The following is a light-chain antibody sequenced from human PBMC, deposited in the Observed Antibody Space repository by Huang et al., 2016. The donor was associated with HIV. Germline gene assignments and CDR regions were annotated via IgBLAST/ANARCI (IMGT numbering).Light chain of an antibody. V-gene: IGKV2-28*01. Sequence: DIVMTQSPLSLPVTPGEPASISCRSHPSLLHESGHNYLDWYLQKPGQSPQLLSYLASTRASGVPDRVTGSGSGTDFTLRSNKVEAQDVGVYFCMQALQTPYTFGRGTKLEI. CDR1: PSLLHESGHNY. J-gene: IGKJ2*01. CDR2: LAS. CDR3: MQALQTPYT.